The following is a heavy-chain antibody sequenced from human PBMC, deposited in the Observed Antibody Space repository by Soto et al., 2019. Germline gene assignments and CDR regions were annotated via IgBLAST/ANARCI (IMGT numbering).Heavy chain of an antibody. CDR2: VYHSGAT. Sequence: QVQLQESGPGLLRPSGTLSLTCAVSGDSIIGTGWWSWVRQSPGKGLDWIGEVYHSGATNYNPSLKSRVTISVDTSRNQFSLNLGSVIAADTAVYYCVRNGYYSLDVWGQGTTVTVSS. J-gene: IGHJ6*02. CDR1: GDSIIGTGW. D-gene: IGHD3-22*01. CDR3: VRNGYYSLDV. V-gene: IGHV4-4*02.